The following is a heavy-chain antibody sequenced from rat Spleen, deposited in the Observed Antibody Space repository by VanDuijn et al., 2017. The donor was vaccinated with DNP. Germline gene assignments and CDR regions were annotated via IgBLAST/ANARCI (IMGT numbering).Heavy chain of an antibody. D-gene: IGHD2-3*01. J-gene: IGHJ2*01. Sequence: EVKLVESGGGLVQPGRSLKLSCAASGFNFNDYWMGWVRQAPGKGLEWIGQINKDSSTISYSPSLKDKLTIPRDSAQNTLYLQMSKLGPEDTAIYYCARGPNYEGYADYFEYWGQGVTVTVYS. V-gene: IGHV4-2*01. CDR2: INKDSSTI. CDR3: ARGPNYEGYADYFEY. CDR1: GFNFNDYW.